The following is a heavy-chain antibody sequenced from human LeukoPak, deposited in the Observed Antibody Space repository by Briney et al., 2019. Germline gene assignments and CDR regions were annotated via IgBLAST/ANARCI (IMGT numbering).Heavy chain of an antibody. CDR3: ARDEGYCSSTSCYLLDY. J-gene: IGHJ4*02. V-gene: IGHV3-48*04. CDR2: ITGSSSTI. Sequence: GGSLRLSCAASGFTFSTYSMNWVRQAPGKGLEWISYITGSSSTIYYADSVKGRFTISRDNAKNSLYLQMNSLRAEDTAVYYCARDEGYCSSTSCYLLDYWGQGTQVTVSS. CDR1: GFTFSTYS. D-gene: IGHD2-2*01.